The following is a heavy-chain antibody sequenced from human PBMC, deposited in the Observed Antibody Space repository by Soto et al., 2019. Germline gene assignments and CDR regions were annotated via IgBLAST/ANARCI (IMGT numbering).Heavy chain of an antibody. V-gene: IGHV3-33*01. CDR1: GFTFSSYG. CDR3: AREQGNCGGDCYSGGYDN. Sequence: QVQLVESGGGVVQPGRSLRLSCAAYGFTFSSYGIHWVRQAPGKGLEWVALIWYDGSNKDYADSVKGRFTISRDNSKNMLYLQMNGMRAEDMAVYYCAREQGNCGGDCYSGGYDNWGQGTLVTVSS. CDR2: IWYDGSNK. D-gene: IGHD2-21*02. J-gene: IGHJ4*02.